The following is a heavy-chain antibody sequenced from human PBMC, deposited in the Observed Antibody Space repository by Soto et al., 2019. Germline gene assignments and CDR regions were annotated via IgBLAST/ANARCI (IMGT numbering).Heavy chain of an antibody. V-gene: IGHV3-30-3*01. J-gene: IGHJ5*02. CDR2: ISYDGSNK. Sequence: QVQLVESGGGVVQPGRSLRLSCAASGFTFSSYAMHWVRQAPGKGLEWVAVISYDGSNKYYADSVKGRFTISRDNSKNTLYLQMNSLRAEDTAVYYCARDAIFGVVRANWFDPWGQGTLVTVSS. D-gene: IGHD3-3*01. CDR3: ARDAIFGVVRANWFDP. CDR1: GFTFSSYA.